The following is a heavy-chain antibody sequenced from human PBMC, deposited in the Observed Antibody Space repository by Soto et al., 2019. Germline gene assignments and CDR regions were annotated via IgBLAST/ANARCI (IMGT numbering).Heavy chain of an antibody. CDR3: ARDRQLAFDAFDI. J-gene: IGHJ3*02. D-gene: IGHD6-6*01. V-gene: IGHV3-33*01. CDR2: IWYDGSNK. CDR1: GFTFSSYG. Sequence: GGSLRLSCAASGFTFSSYGMHWVRQAPGKGLEWVAVIWYDGSNKYYADSVKGRFTISRDNSKNTLYLQMNSLRAEDTAVYYCARDRQLAFDAFDIWGQGTMVTVSS.